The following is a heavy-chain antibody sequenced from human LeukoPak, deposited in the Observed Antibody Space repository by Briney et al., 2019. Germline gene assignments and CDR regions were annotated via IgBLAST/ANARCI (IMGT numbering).Heavy chain of an antibody. CDR1: GGTFSSYA. D-gene: IGHD1-7*01. Sequence: SVKVSCKASGGTFSSYAISWVRQAPGQGLEWMGRIIPILGIANYAQKFQGRVTITADKSTSTAYMELSSLRSEDTAVYYCARGPGNWNYWTGDWFDPWGQGTLVTVSS. CDR3: ARGPGNWNYWTGDWFDP. J-gene: IGHJ5*02. V-gene: IGHV1-69*04. CDR2: IIPILGIA.